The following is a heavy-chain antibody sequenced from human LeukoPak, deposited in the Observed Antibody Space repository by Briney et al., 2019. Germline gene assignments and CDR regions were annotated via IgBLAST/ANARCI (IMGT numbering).Heavy chain of an antibody. D-gene: IGHD1-7*01. CDR1: GYTFTSYG. J-gene: IGHJ6*02. V-gene: IGHV1-18*01. CDR3: ARVGGYNWNWNPLKYYYGMDV. CDR2: TSAYNGNT. Sequence: ASVKVSCKASGYTFTSYGISWVRQAPGQGLEWMGWTSAYNGNTNYAQKLQGRVTMTTDTSTSTAYMELRSLRSDDTAVYYCARVGGYNWNWNPLKYYYGMDVWGQGTTVTVSS.